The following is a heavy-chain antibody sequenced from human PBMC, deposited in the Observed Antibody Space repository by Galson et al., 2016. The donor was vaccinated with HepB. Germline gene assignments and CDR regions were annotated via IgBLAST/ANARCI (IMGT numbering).Heavy chain of an antibody. CDR3: TSGSYSGWFGP. V-gene: IGHV6-1*01. CDR2: TYYRSKWYN. Sequence: CAISGDSVSSSSAAWSWIRQSPSRGLEWLGRTYYRSKWYNHYAVSVKSRITINPDTSKNQFSLQLNSVTPEDTAVYYCTSGSYSGWFGPWGQGTLVTVSS. D-gene: IGHD1-26*01. J-gene: IGHJ5*02. CDR1: GDSVSSSSAA.